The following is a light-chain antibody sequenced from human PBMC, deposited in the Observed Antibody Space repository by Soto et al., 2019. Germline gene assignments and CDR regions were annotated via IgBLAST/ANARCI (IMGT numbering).Light chain of an antibody. J-gene: IGKJ2*01. CDR1: QSISSH. CDR3: QQFHTTPT. V-gene: IGKV1-39*01. Sequence: DIQMTQSPSSLSASVGDRVTITCRASQSISSHVNWYQQKPGKVPSLLLYDASTLQSGAPSRFSGRGSGTDFTLTISSLHPEDVATYYCQQFHTTPTFGQGTKLQIK. CDR2: DAS.